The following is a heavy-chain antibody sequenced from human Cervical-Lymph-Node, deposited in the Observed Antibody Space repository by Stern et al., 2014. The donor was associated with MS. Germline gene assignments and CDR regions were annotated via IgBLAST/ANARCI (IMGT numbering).Heavy chain of an antibody. J-gene: IGHJ4*02. CDR3: ARGLGGMTIGY. CDR2: INTSGGTT. D-gene: IGHD3-10*01. Sequence: QVQLVQSGAEVKKPGASVKLSCKASGYTFTSYYMHWVRQAPGQGLEWMGVINTSGGTTTYAQQFQGRVTMTWDTSTSTVYMELSSLRSEDTAVFYCARGLGGMTIGYWGQGTLVTVSS. CDR1: GYTFTSYY. V-gene: IGHV1-46*01.